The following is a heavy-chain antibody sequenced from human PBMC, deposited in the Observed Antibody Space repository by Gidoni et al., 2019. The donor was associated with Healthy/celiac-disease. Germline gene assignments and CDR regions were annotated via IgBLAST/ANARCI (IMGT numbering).Heavy chain of an antibody. CDR3: AGIGGMGVVEPYYFDY. J-gene: IGHJ4*02. CDR1: GFTFSSYS. Sequence: EVQLVESGGGLVKPGGSLRLSCAASGFTFSSYSMNWVRQAPGKGLEWVSSISSSSSYIYYADSGKGRFTISRDNAKNSLYLQMNSLRAEDTAVYYCAGIGGMGVVEPYYFDYWGQGTLVTVSS. V-gene: IGHV3-21*01. D-gene: IGHD2-15*01. CDR2: ISSSSSYI.